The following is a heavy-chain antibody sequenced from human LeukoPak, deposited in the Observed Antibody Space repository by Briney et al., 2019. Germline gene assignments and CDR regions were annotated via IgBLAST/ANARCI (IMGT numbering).Heavy chain of an antibody. D-gene: IGHD3-10*01. J-gene: IGHJ5*02. CDR1: GGSFSGYY. Sequence: SSETLSLTCAVYGGSFSGYYWSWIRQPPGKGLEWIGEINHRGSTNYNPSLKSRVTISVDTSKNQFSLKLSSVTAADTAVYYCARLPRGYYGSGSRNPWGQGTLVTVSS. CDR3: ARLPRGYYGSGSRNP. CDR2: INHRGST. V-gene: IGHV4-34*01.